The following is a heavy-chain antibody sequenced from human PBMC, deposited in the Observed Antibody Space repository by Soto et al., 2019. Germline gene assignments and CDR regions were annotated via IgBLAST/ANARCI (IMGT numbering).Heavy chain of an antibody. CDR1: GFTFSSYG. CDR3: ARVSTTVVTWGYFDY. Sequence: QVQLVESGGGVVQPGRSLRLSCAASGFTFSSYGMHWVRQAPGKGLEWVAVIWYDGSNKYYADSVKGRFTISRDNSKNTLYLQMNSLRAEDTAVYYCARVSTTVVTWGYFDYWGQGTLVTVSS. J-gene: IGHJ4*02. D-gene: IGHD4-17*01. V-gene: IGHV3-33*01. CDR2: IWYDGSNK.